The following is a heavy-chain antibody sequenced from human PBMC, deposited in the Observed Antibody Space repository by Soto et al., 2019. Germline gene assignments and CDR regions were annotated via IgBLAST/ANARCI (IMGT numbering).Heavy chain of an antibody. CDR1: GFTFSGSS. D-gene: IGHD3-22*01. Sequence: EVQLVESGGGLVQPGGSLKLSCAASGFTFSGSSMHWVRQASGKGLEWVGRIRSKANSYATAYATSVKGRFTISRDDSKNTAYLQMNSLKTEDTAVYYCTKYYYDSSDYPTDAFDNWGQGTMVTVSS. CDR3: TKYYYDSSDYPTDAFDN. CDR2: IRSKANSYAT. V-gene: IGHV3-73*02. J-gene: IGHJ3*02.